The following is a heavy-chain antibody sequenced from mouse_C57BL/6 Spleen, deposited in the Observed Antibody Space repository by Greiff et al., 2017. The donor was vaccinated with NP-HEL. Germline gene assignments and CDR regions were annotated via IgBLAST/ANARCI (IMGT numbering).Heavy chain of an antibody. Sequence: QVQLQQSGAELVKPGASVKLSCKASGYTFTSYWMQWVKQRPGQGLEWIGEIDPSDSYTNYNQKFKGKATLTVDKSSSTAYMQLSSLTSEDSAVYYCERGITTGVAEGAWFAYWGQGTLVTVSA. D-gene: IGHD1-1*01. CDR1: GYTFTSYW. J-gene: IGHJ3*01. V-gene: IGHV1-50*01. CDR2: IDPSDSYT. CDR3: ERGITTGVAEGAWFAY.